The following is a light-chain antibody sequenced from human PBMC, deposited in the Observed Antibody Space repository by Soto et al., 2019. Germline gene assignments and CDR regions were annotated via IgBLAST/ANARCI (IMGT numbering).Light chain of an antibody. Sequence: EIVVTQSPGTLSLSPGERATPSCRASQSVSSSYLAWYQQKPGQAPRLLIYGASSRATGIPDRFSGSGSGTDFTLTISRLEPEDFAVYYCQQYGSSPEFGQGTK. CDR3: QQYGSSPE. V-gene: IGKV3-20*01. J-gene: IGKJ1*01. CDR2: GAS. CDR1: QSVSSSY.